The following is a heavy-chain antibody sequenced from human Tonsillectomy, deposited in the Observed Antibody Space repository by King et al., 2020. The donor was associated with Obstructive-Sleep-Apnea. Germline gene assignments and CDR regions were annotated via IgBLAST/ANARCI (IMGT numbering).Heavy chain of an antibody. CDR3: ARDEGYSGSYWYFDL. Sequence: VQLQESGPGLVKPSETLSLTCTVSGYSISSGYYWGWIRQPPGKGLEWIGSIYHSGSTYYNPSLKSRVTISVDTSKNQFSLKLSSVTAADTAGYYCARDEGYSGSYWYFDLWGRGTLVTVSS. D-gene: IGHD1-26*01. J-gene: IGHJ2*01. CDR1: GYSISSGYY. CDR2: IYHSGST. V-gene: IGHV4-38-2*02.